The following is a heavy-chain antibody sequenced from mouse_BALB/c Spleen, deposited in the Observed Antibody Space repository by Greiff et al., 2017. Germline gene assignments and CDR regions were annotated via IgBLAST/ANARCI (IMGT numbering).Heavy chain of an antibody. CDR2: INPSNGGT. J-gene: IGHJ3*01. CDR1: GYTFTSYY. Sequence: VKLQQPGAELVKPGASVKLSCKASGYTFTSYYMYWVKQSPGQGLEWIGGINPSNGGTNFNEKFKSKATLTVDKSSSTAYMQLSSLTSEDSAVYYCTRGDYRYDDGAWFAYWGQGTLVTVSA. D-gene: IGHD2-14*01. V-gene: IGHV1S81*02. CDR3: TRGDYRYDDGAWFAY.